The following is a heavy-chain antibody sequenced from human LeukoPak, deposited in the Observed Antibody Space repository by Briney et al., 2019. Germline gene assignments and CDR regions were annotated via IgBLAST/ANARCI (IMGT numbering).Heavy chain of an antibody. CDR1: GYTFTGYF. CDR3: ARDLRYCRSSSCYGDYYFTT. CDR2: INPNSGAT. J-gene: IGHJ4*02. D-gene: IGHD2-2*01. Sequence: GASVKVSCKASGYTFTGYFMHWVRQAPGQGLEWMGWINPNSGATNYAQKFQGRVTMTRDTSISTAYMELSRLSSDDTAVYYCARDLRYCRSSSCYGDYYFTTGAREPWSPSPQ. V-gene: IGHV1-2*02.